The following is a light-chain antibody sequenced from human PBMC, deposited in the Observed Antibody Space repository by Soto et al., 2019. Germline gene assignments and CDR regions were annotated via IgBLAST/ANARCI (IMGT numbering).Light chain of an antibody. J-gene: IGKJ1*01. CDR2: DAS. CDR1: QSITNR. CDR3: QHYGGLWT. V-gene: IGKV1-5*01. Sequence: DFPMIQSPSTLSVSVGDRVSITCRATQSITNRLAWYQQKPGKAPKVLIYDASRLESGVPSRFSGSGSGTEFILSISSLQPDDFATYWCQHYGGLWTFGQGTKVEV.